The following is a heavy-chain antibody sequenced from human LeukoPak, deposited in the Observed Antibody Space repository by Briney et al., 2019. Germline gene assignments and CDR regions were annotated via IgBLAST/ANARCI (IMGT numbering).Heavy chain of an antibody. D-gene: IGHD6-13*01. J-gene: IGHJ4*02. Sequence: SVKVSCKASGGTFSSYAIRWVRQAPGQGLEWMGGIIPIFGTANYAQKFQGRVTITTDESTSTAYMELSSLRSEDTAVYYCASGSRNTIIGAFDYWGQGTLVTVSS. CDR1: GGTFSSYA. V-gene: IGHV1-69*05. CDR3: ASGSRNTIIGAFDY. CDR2: IIPIFGTA.